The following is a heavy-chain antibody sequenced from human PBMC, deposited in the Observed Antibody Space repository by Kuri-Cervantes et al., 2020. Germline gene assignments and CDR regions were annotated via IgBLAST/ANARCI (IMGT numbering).Heavy chain of an antibody. J-gene: IGHJ5*02. Sequence: GESLKISCAASGFTFSSYWMSWVRQAPGEGLEWVANIKQDGSEKYYVDSVKGRFTISRDNSKKTLYLQMNSLRAEDTAIYYCAKDPYNSGWWAYNWFDPWGQGTLVTVSS. CDR3: AKDPYNSGWWAYNWFDP. CDR2: IKQDGSEK. CDR1: GFTFSSYW. D-gene: IGHD6-19*01. V-gene: IGHV3-7*03.